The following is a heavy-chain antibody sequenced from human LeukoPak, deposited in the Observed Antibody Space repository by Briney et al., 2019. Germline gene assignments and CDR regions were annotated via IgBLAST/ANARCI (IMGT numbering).Heavy chain of an antibody. CDR2: VTGSGGST. J-gene: IGHJ4*02. CDR3: AKDLSSGWSIFDY. Sequence: GGSLRLSCAASGFTFSSYAMNWVRQAPGKGLEWVSTVTGSGGSTYYADSVKGRFTISRDNSKNTLYLQMNSLGAEDTAVYYCAKDLSSGWSIFDYWGQGTLVTVSS. D-gene: IGHD6-19*01. V-gene: IGHV3-23*01. CDR1: GFTFSSYA.